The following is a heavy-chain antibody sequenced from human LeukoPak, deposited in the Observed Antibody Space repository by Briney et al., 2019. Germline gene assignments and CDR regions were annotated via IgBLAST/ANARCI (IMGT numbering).Heavy chain of an antibody. V-gene: IGHV3-33*01. J-gene: IGHJ4*02. Sequence: PGGSLRLSCAASGFTFSSYGMHWVRQAPGKGLEWVAVIWYDGSNKFYADSVKGRFTISRDNSKNTLYLQMNSLRAEDTAVYYCAGDGGYALDYWGQGTLVTVSS. D-gene: IGHD1-26*01. CDR1: GFTFSSYG. CDR2: IWYDGSNK. CDR3: AGDGGYALDY.